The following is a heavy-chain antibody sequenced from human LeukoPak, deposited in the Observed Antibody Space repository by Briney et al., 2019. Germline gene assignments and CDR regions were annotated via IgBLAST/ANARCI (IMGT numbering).Heavy chain of an antibody. J-gene: IGHJ4*02. Sequence: SGGSLRLSCTVSGFTVSSNSWSWVRQAPGKGLEWVSFIYSGGNTHYSDSVKGRFTLSRDNSKNTLYLQMNSLRAEDTAVYYCAKGVVVAPDVAPFDYWGQGTLVTVSS. V-gene: IGHV3-53*01. CDR3: AKGVVVAPDVAPFDY. CDR1: GFTVSSNS. CDR2: IYSGGNT. D-gene: IGHD2-2*01.